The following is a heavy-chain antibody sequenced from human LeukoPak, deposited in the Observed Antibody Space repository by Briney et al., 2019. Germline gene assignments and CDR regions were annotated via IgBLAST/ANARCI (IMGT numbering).Heavy chain of an antibody. CDR2: INSDGSST. V-gene: IGHV3-74*01. Sequence: TGGSLRLSCAASGFTFSSYWMHWVRQAPGKGLVWVSRINSDGSSTSYADSVKGRFTISRDNAKNTVYLQMNSLRAEDTAVYYCARDHPDSSGWTEYFQHWGQGTLVTVSS. CDR1: GFTFSSYW. J-gene: IGHJ1*01. D-gene: IGHD6-19*01. CDR3: ARDHPDSSGWTEYFQH.